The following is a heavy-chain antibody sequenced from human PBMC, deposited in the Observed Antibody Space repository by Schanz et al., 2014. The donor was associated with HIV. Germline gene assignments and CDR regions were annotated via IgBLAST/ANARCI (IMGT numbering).Heavy chain of an antibody. J-gene: IGHJ2*01. Sequence: EVQLVESGGGVVRPGGSLRLSCAASGFTFDDYGMSWVRQAPGKGLEWVSGINWNGGSTGYADSVKGRFTISRDNAKNSLYLQMNSLRAEDTAVYYCALSRPSGYGGSWYFDLWGRGTLVTVSS. CDR3: ALSRPSGYGGSWYFDL. CDR2: INWNGGST. CDR1: GFTFDDYG. V-gene: IGHV3-20*04. D-gene: IGHD2-15*01.